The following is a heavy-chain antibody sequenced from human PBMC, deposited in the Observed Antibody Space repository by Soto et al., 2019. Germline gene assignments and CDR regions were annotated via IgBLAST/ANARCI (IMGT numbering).Heavy chain of an antibody. Sequence: QPGGSLRLSCAAPGFSFSSYSMNWVRQAPGKGLEWVSYITRSSSPIYYADSVKGRFTISRDNAKNSLYLQMSSLRSEDTAVYYCASRDSSSLYYYGVDVWGQGTTVTVSS. V-gene: IGHV3-48*01. J-gene: IGHJ6*02. CDR2: ITRSSSPI. D-gene: IGHD6-6*01. CDR3: ASRDSSSLYYYGVDV. CDR1: GFSFSSYS.